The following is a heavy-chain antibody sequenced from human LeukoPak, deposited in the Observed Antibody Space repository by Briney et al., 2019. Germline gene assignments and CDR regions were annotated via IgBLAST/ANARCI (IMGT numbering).Heavy chain of an antibody. CDR2: INPSGGRT. CDR3: ARVLVRGAAASNWFDP. D-gene: IGHD6-13*01. Sequence: ASVKVSCKASGYVFTSYYIHWMRQAPGQGLEWMGKINPSGGRTNYAQKFQGRVTITADESTSTAYMELSSLRSEDTAVYYCARVLVRGAAASNWFDPWGQGTLVTVSS. CDR1: GYVFTSYY. V-gene: IGHV1-46*01. J-gene: IGHJ5*02.